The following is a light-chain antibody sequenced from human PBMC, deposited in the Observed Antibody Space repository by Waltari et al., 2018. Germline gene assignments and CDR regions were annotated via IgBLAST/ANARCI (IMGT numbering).Light chain of an antibody. V-gene: IGLV3-1*01. Sequence: SYELTQPPSMSVSPGQTATITCSGDRLGSKYVSWYRQRPGQSPVLIMFQDKKRPSWIPERFSGSNSGNTATLTISETQPMDEAEYYCQAWDSSTACVFGTGTKLTVL. CDR2: QDK. J-gene: IGLJ1*01. CDR3: QAWDSSTACV. CDR1: RLGSKY.